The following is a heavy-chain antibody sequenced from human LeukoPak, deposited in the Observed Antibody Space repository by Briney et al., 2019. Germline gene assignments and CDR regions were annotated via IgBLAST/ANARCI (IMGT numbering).Heavy chain of an antibody. Sequence: GGSLRLSCVVSGLSFGEAWMTWVRQAPGKGLEWVSTIGGSGDKTFYADSVKGRFTISRDNSKNMVHLQMNSLTGEDTALYYCVRRGDASSGWGDHDFWGQGALVTVSS. D-gene: IGHD6-19*01. J-gene: IGHJ4*02. CDR2: IGGSGDKT. CDR1: GLSFGEAW. V-gene: IGHV3-23*01. CDR3: VRRGDASSGWGDHDF.